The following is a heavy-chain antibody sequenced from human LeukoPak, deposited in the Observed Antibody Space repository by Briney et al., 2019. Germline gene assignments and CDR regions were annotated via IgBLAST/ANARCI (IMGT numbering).Heavy chain of an antibody. J-gene: IGHJ4*02. D-gene: IGHD2/OR15-2a*01. Sequence: GGSLRLSCAASGLAFSTYAMHWVRQVPDKGLEWMAVISYDGTNKYYSDSVKGRSTISRDNSKNTLYLQMNSLRAEDTAVYYCARDLWGANSYWGQGSLVTVSS. CDR1: GLAFSTYA. V-gene: IGHV3-30-3*01. CDR3: ARDLWGANSY. CDR2: ISYDGTNK.